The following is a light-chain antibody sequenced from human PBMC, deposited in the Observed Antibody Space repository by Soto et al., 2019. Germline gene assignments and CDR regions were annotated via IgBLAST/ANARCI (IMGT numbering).Light chain of an antibody. J-gene: IGKJ1*01. V-gene: IGKV1-5*01. CDR2: DAS. CDR3: QQYETFSGT. Sequence: DIQMTQSPSTLSASVGDRVTITCRASQSITNWLAWYQQKPGKAPKLLIYDASALPRVVPSRFSGSGSGTKFTLTIASLQPDDFATYYCQQYETFSGTFGPGTKVAI. CDR1: QSITNW.